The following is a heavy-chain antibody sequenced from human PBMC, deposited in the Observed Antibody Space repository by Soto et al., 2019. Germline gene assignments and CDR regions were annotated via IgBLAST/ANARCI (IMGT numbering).Heavy chain of an antibody. CDR2: IRGGSGST. D-gene: IGHD1-7*01. Sequence: EVQLLESGGCLVQPGGSLRLSCAASGFILSNYAMSWVRQAPGKGLEWVSTIRGGSGSTYYADSAKGRFTISRDNSKNTLYLQVDSLRVEDTAVYYCAKGGTGTIDWFDPWGQGTLVTVSS. CDR3: AKGGTGTIDWFDP. CDR1: GFILSNYA. V-gene: IGHV3-23*01. J-gene: IGHJ5*02.